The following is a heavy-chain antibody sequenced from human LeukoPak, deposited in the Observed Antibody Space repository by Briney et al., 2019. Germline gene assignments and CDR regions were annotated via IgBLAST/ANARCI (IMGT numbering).Heavy chain of an antibody. V-gene: IGHV1-18*01. CDR3: ARDYGEMATMSGGGDY. J-gene: IGHJ4*02. D-gene: IGHD5-24*01. CDR1: GYTFTSYG. Sequence: ASVKVSCKASGYTFTSYGISWVRQAPGQGLEWMGWISAYNGNTNYAQKLQGRVTMTTDTSTSTAYMELRSLRSDDTAVYYCARDYGEMATMSGGGDYWGQGTLVTVSS. CDR2: ISAYNGNT.